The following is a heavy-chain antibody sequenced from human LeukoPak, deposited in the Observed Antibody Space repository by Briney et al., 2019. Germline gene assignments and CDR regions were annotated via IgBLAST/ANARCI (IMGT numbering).Heavy chain of an antibody. D-gene: IGHD1-7*01. CDR2: IYTSGST. V-gene: IGHV4-4*07. Sequence: PSETLSLTSTVSGGSISSYYWSWIRQPAGKGLEWIGRIYTSGSTNYNPSLKSRVTMSVDTSKNQFSLKLSSVTAADTAVYYCARDRAGTIRAGMDVWGQGTTVTVSS. CDR1: GGSISSYY. J-gene: IGHJ6*02. CDR3: ARDRAGTIRAGMDV.